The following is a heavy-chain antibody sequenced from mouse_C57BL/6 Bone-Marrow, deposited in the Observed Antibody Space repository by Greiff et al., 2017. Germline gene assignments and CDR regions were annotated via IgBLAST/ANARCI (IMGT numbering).Heavy chain of an antibody. Sequence: QVQLQQSGPELVKPGASVKISCKASGYAFSSSWMNWVKQRPGKGLEWMGRIYPGDGDTNYNGKFKGKATLTADKSSSTAYMQLSSLTSEDSAVYFCARSRLLYYYAMDYWGQGTSVTVSS. CDR2: IYPGDGDT. V-gene: IGHV1-82*01. J-gene: IGHJ4*01. CDR1: GYAFSSSW. CDR3: ARSRLLYYYAMDY. D-gene: IGHD6-2*01.